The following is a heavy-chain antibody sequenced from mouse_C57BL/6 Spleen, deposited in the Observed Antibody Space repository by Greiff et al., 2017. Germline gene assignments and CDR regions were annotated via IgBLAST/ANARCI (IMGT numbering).Heavy chain of an antibody. Sequence: QVQLQQSGPELVKPGASVKISCKASGYAFSSSWMNWVKQRPGKGLEWIGRIYPGDGDTNYNGKFKGKATLTADKSSSTAYMQLSSLTSEDSAVYFCARETAQATEAYWGQGTLVTVSA. CDR3: ARETAQATEAY. V-gene: IGHV1-82*01. J-gene: IGHJ3*01. CDR1: GYAFSSSW. CDR2: IYPGDGDT. D-gene: IGHD3-2*02.